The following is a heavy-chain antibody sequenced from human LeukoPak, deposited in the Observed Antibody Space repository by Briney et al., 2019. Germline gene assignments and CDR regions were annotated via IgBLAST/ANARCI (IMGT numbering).Heavy chain of an antibody. CDR3: ARRMNHYYDSSGYSNWFDP. D-gene: IGHD3-22*01. CDR1: GGSISSYY. J-gene: IGHJ5*02. Sequence: SETLSLTCTVSGGSISSYYWSWIRQPPGKGLEWIGYIYYSGSTNYNPSLKSRVTISVDTSKNQFSLKLSSVTAADTAVYYYARRMNHYYDSSGYSNWFDPWGQGTLVTVSS. V-gene: IGHV4-59*08. CDR2: IYYSGST.